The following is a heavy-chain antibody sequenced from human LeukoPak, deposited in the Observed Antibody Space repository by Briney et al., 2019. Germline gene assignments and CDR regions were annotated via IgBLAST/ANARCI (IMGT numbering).Heavy chain of an antibody. Sequence: GGSLRLSCTASGFTFGDYAMSWVRQAPGKGLEWVGFIRSKAYGGTTEYAASVKGRFTISRDDSKSIAYLQVNSLKTEDTAVYYCTRTYYDFWSGTEGAFDIWGQGKMVTVSS. CDR1: GFTFGDYA. J-gene: IGHJ3*02. V-gene: IGHV3-49*04. CDR3: TRTYYDFWSGTEGAFDI. CDR2: IRSKAYGGTT. D-gene: IGHD3-3*01.